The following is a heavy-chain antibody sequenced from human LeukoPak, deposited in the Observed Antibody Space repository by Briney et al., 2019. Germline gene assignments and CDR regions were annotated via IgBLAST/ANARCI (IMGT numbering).Heavy chain of an antibody. Sequence: SETLSLTCAVYGGPFSGYYWHWIRQPPGKGLEWIGEINHSGSTNYKPSLKSRVTISVDTSTSQFSLKLSSVTAADTAVYYCVRSGRLADLIVVDYAFDIWGQGTMVTVSS. D-gene: IGHD3-22*01. CDR2: INHSGST. CDR1: GGPFSGYY. J-gene: IGHJ3*02. V-gene: IGHV4-34*01. CDR3: VRSGRLADLIVVDYAFDI.